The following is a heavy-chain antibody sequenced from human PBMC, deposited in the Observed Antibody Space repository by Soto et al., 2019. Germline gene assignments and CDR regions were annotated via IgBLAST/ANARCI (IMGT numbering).Heavy chain of an antibody. CDR2: INPKTGDT. CDR3: LGGVATTGHYYGFDV. V-gene: IGHV1-2*02. D-gene: IGHD5-12*01. Sequence: ASVKVSCKASGYVSTSYYLHWARQAPGQGLEWMGWINPKTGDTSYARNFESRITLTRDTSTNTASMELWNLRSADTAVYYCLGGVATTGHYYGFDVWGQGTAVTVSS. J-gene: IGHJ6*02. CDR1: GYVSTSYY.